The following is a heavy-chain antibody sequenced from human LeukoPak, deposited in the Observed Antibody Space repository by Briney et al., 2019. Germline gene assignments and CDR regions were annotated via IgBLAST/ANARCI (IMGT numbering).Heavy chain of an antibody. V-gene: IGHV4-4*02. CDR3: AKDRPTWPIDY. J-gene: IGHJ4*02. D-gene: IGHD5-12*01. CDR1: GGSISSSNW. Sequence: SETLSLTCAVSGGSISSSNWWSWVRQPPGKGLEWIGEIYHSGSTNYNPSLKSRVTISVDKSKNQFSLKLSSVTAADTAVYYCAKDRPTWPIDYWGQGTLVTVSP. CDR2: IYHSGST.